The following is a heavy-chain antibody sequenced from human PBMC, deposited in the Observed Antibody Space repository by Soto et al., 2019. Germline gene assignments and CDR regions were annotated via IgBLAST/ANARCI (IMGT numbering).Heavy chain of an antibody. CDR2: IIPIFGTA. D-gene: IGHD6-13*01. J-gene: IGHJ6*02. CDR1: GGTFSSYA. V-gene: IGHV1-69*01. Sequence: QVQLVQSGAEVKKPGSSVKVSCKASGGTFSSYAISWVRQAPGQGLEWMGGIIPIFGTANYAQKFQGRVTITADESTSTAYMELSSLRSEYTAVSYCARELRIAAAGPYYYYGMDVWGQGTTVTVSS. CDR3: ARELRIAAAGPYYYYGMDV.